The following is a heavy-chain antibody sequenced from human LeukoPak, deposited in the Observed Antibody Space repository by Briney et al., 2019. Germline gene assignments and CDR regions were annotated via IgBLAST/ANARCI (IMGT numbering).Heavy chain of an antibody. CDR3: ARERPSREGFDP. CDR1: GFTFGYYW. Sequence: GGSLRLSCAPSGFTFGYYWMTWVRQAPGKGLEWVASIKHDGSQKYCVDSVKGRFTISRDNAKNSLYLQMNSLRVDDTAVYYCARERPSREGFDPWGQGTLVIVSS. D-gene: IGHD3-10*01. CDR2: IKHDGSQK. J-gene: IGHJ5*02. V-gene: IGHV3-7*01.